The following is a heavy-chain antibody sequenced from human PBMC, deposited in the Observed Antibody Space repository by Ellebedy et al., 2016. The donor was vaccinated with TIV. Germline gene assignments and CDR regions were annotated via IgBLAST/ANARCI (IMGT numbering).Heavy chain of an antibody. Sequence: SLKISCAASGFTFDDYAMHWVRHAPGKGLEWVSGISWNSGSIGYADSVKGRFTISRDNAKNSLYLQMNSLRAEDTAVYYCASWDSPTLQTYFDYWGQGTLVTVSS. CDR3: ASWDSPTLQTYFDY. V-gene: IGHV3-9*01. J-gene: IGHJ4*02. CDR2: ISWNSGSI. CDR1: GFTFDDYA. D-gene: IGHD2-15*01.